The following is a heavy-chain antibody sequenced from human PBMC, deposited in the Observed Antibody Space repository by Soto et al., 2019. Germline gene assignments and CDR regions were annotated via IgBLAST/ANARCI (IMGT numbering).Heavy chain of an antibody. CDR1: GGSISSGGYY. CDR3: ARDRPSGYYRPYYYYGMDV. Sequence: KTSETLSLTCTVPGGSISSGGYYWSWIRQHPGKGLEWIGYIYYSGSTYYNPSLKSRVTISVDTSKNQFSLKLSSVTAADTAVYYCARDRPSGYYRPYYYYGMDVWGQGTTVTVSS. D-gene: IGHD3-22*01. J-gene: IGHJ6*02. V-gene: IGHV4-31*03. CDR2: IYYSGST.